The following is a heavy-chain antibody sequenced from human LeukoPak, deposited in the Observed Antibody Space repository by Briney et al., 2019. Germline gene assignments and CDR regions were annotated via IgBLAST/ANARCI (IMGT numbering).Heavy chain of an antibody. CDR1: RFTFRGYA. D-gene: IGHD1-26*01. CDR3: ARATWGPHY. CDR2: ISASGGTT. Sequence: PGGPLRLSRVASRFTFRGYAMLWVRQAPGGGVEWVSGISASGGTTYYADSVKGRFTISRDNSENTLFLQMNSLRAEYTAVYYCARATWGPHYWGQGTVVTVSS. J-gene: IGHJ4*02. V-gene: IGHV3-23*01.